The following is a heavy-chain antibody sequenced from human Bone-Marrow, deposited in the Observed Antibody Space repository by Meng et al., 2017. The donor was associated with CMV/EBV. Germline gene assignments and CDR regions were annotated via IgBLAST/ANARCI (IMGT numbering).Heavy chain of an antibody. V-gene: IGHV1-69*02. CDR3: ARGRIFGSY. J-gene: IGHJ4*02. Sequence: SVKGSCKASGGTFSSYTISWVRQAPGQGLEWMGRIIPILGIANYEQKFQGRVTITADKSTSKAYMELSSLRSEYMAVYYCARGRIFGSYWGQGTLVTVSS. CDR1: GGTFSSYT. CDR2: IIPILGIA. D-gene: IGHD3-3*01.